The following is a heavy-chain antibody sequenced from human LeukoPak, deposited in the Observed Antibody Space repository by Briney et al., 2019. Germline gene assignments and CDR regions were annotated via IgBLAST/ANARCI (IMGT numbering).Heavy chain of an antibody. D-gene: IGHD2-2*02. V-gene: IGHV4-38-2*02. Sequence: SETLSLSCSVSGFSISSGFYWGWIRQPPGRGLAWIGSIYHTGRTYYNPSLKSRVTISVDTSKKEFSLRLTPISAADTAVYYCARHTFGFDPWGQGTLVTVSS. CDR2: IYHTGRT. J-gene: IGHJ5*02. CDR1: GFSISSGFY. CDR3: ARHTFGFDP.